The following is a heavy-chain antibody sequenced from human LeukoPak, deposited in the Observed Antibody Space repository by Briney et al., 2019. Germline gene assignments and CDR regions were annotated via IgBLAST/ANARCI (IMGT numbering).Heavy chain of an antibody. CDR3: AREDCSSTSCYDPSVSDY. CDR1: GFTVSSNY. Sequence: PGGSLRLSCAASGFTVSSNYMSWVRQAPGKGLEWVSYISSSGYTTYYADSVKGRFTISRDNAKNSLYLQMNGLRAEDTAVYYCAREDCSSTSCYDPSVSDYWGQGTLVTVSS. D-gene: IGHD2-2*01. V-gene: IGHV3-11*04. J-gene: IGHJ4*02. CDR2: ISSSGYTT.